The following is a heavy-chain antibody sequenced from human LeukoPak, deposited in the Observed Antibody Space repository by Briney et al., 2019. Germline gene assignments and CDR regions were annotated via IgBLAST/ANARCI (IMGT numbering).Heavy chain of an antibody. D-gene: IGHD2-21*02. V-gene: IGHV3-15*01. J-gene: IGHJ4*02. Sequence: GGSLRLSCAASGFTFSSYAMSWVRQAPGKGLEWVARVKSKAVGETTSYAAPVKGRFSISRDDSRDMVYLQMNSLETEDTAVYYCATCNGDCYFNFWGQGTLVTVSS. CDR3: ATCNGDCYFNF. CDR1: GFTFSSYA. CDR2: VKSKAVGETT.